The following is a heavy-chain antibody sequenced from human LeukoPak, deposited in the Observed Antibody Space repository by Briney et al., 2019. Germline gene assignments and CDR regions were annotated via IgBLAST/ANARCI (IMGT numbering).Heavy chain of an antibody. CDR1: GFTFSSYS. D-gene: IGHD5-12*01. CDR2: ISSSSSTI. CDR3: ARHGSGYDFDY. J-gene: IGHJ4*02. Sequence: GGSLRLSCAASGFTFSSYSMNWVRQAPGKGLEWVSYISSSSSTIYYADSVKGRFTTSRDNAKNSLYLQMNSLRAEDTAVYYCARHGSGYDFDYWGQGTLVTVSS. V-gene: IGHV3-48*01.